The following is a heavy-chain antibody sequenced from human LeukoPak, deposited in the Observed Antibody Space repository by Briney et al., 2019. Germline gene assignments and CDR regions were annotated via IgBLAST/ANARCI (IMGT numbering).Heavy chain of an antibody. V-gene: IGHV3-48*01. CDR2: ISSSSVTI. Sequence: GGSLRLSCAASGFIFSHFSMNWVRQAPGEGLEWLSYISSSSVTIYYADSVKGRFTISRDNSKNTLYLQMNSLRAEDTAVYYCARRGGGGGSYFDYWGQGTLVTVSS. J-gene: IGHJ4*02. CDR1: GFIFSHFS. CDR3: ARRGGGGGSYFDY. D-gene: IGHD4-23*01.